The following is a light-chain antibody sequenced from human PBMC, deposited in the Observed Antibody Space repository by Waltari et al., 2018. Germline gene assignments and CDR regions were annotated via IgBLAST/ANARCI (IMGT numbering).Light chain of an antibody. CDR3: QQYYGTPCT. J-gene: IGKJ4*01. CDR1: QSVLYSSNNKNY. V-gene: IGKV4-1*01. Sequence: DIVMTQSPDSLAVSLGERATTNCKSSQSVLYSSNNKNYLAWYQQKPGQPPKLLIYWASTRESGVPDRFSGSGSGTDFTLTISSLQAEDVAVYYCQQYYGTPCTFGGGTKVEMK. CDR2: WAS.